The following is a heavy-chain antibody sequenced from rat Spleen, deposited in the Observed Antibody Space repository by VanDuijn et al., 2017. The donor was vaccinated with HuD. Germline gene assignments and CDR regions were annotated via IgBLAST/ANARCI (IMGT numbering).Heavy chain of an antibody. CDR3: TTFYYYDGTYYYPFAY. J-gene: IGHJ3*01. Sequence: QVQLKESGPGLVQPSQTLSLTCTVSGFSLSSYGVIWVRQPPGKGLEWMGGIWRGGRTDYNSALKSRLSISRDTSKSQVFLKMNSLQTEDTAIYFCTTFYYYDGTYYYPFAYWGQGTLVTVSS. CDR1: GFSLSSYG. D-gene: IGHD1-12*02. CDR2: IWRGGRT. V-gene: IGHV2-13*01.